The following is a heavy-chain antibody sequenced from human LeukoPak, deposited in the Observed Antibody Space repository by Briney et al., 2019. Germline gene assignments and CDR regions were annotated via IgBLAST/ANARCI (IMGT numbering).Heavy chain of an antibody. CDR1: GGTFSSYA. D-gene: IGHD5-24*01. V-gene: IGHV1-69*05. Sequence: GASVKVSCKASGGTFSSYAISWVRQAPGQGLEWMGGIIPIFGTANYAQKFQGRVTITTDESTSTAYMELSSLRSEDTAVYYCASPGGMATRRGFDYWGQGTLVTVS. J-gene: IGHJ4*02. CDR3: ASPGGMATRRGFDY. CDR2: IIPIFGTA.